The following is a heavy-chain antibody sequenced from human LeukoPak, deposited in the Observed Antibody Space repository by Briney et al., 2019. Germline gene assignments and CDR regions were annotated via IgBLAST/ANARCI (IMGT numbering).Heavy chain of an antibody. D-gene: IGHD1-26*01. CDR2: MKQDGSAK. CDR1: GFTLSSYW. Sequence: PGGSLRLSCVASGFTLSSYWMAWVRQAPAKGLEWVANMKQDGSAKHYADSVKGRFSISRDNSKKSVYLQMDSLSAEDTALYYCARDNVRALDYWGHGTLVTVSS. J-gene: IGHJ4*01. CDR3: ARDNVRALDY. V-gene: IGHV3-7*01.